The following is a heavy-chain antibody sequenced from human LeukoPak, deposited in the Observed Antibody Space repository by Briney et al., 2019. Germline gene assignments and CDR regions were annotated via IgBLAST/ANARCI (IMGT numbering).Heavy chain of an antibody. CDR1: GFTFSSYA. V-gene: IGHV3-23*01. CDR3: ARALNGFDI. CDR2: ISGSGSST. Sequence: PGGSLRLSCAASGFTFSSYAMSWVRQAPGKGLEWVSTISGSGSSTYYADSVKGRFTISRDNSRNTLYLQMNSLRAEDTAVYYCARALNGFDIWGPGTLVTVSS. J-gene: IGHJ3*02.